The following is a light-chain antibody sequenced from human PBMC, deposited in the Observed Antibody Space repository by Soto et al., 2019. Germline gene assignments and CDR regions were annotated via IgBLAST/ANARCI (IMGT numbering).Light chain of an antibody. CDR2: AAS. Sequence: DIQMTQSPSSLPASVGDRVTLTCRASQSISTYLNWYQQKPGKAPKLVIYAASSLQSGVPSRLSGSGSGKDFTLTISSLPPEDFATYYCQQSYTIPYTFGKGTKLEIK. V-gene: IGKV1-39*01. CDR3: QQSYTIPYT. CDR1: QSISTY. J-gene: IGKJ2*01.